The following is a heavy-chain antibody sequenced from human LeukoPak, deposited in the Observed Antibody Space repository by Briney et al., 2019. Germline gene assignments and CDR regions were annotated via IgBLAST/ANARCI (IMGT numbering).Heavy chain of an antibody. J-gene: IGHJ3*02. D-gene: IGHD2-15*01. V-gene: IGHV3-21*01. CDR1: GFTFSSYS. Sequence: GGSLRLSCAASGFTFSSYSMNWVRQARGKGLEWVSSITSSSSYIFYADSVKGRFNIPRDNAKNSLYLQMNRLRAEDTAVYYCAGGAFDIWGQGTMVTVSS. CDR2: ITSSSSYI. CDR3: AGGAFDI.